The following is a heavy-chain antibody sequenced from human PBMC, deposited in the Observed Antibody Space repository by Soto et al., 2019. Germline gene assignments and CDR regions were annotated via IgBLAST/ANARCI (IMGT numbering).Heavy chain of an antibody. CDR3: AACHVYYYYYMDV. Sequence: PGGSLRLSCAASGFTFSSYGMHWVRQAPGKGLEWVAVISDSGGNTYYADSVKGRFTISRDNSKNTLSLQMNSLRAEDTAVYYCAACHVYYYYYMDVWGKGTTVTVSS. CDR1: GFTFSSYG. J-gene: IGHJ6*03. V-gene: IGHV3-23*01. CDR2: ISDSGGNT.